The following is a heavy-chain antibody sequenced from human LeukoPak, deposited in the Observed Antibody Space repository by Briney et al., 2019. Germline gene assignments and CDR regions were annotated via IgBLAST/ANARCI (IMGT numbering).Heavy chain of an antibody. J-gene: IGHJ4*02. D-gene: IGHD3-22*01. CDR2: ISGSGGST. Sequence: GGSLRLSCAASGFTFSSYAMSWVRQAPGKGLEWVSAISGSGGSTYYADSVKGRFTISRDNAKNSLYLQMNSLRAEDTALYYCAKEIAPYYDSSGYYYGLWGQGTLVTVSS. CDR3: AKEIAPYYDSSGYYYGL. V-gene: IGHV3-23*01. CDR1: GFTFSSYA.